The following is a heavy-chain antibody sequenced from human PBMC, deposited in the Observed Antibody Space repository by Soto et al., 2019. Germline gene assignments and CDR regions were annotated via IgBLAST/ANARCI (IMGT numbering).Heavy chain of an antibody. CDR1: RFTFSSYW. V-gene: IGHV3-7*01. CDR2: MNQDGSEE. Sequence: EVQLVESGGGLVQPGGSLRLSCAASRFTFSSYWMSWVRQAPGKGLEWVASMNQDGSEEYYVDSVKGRFTIFRDNAKNSLYLQMNSLRAEDTAVYYCARYSSSWYMFVFDIWGQGTMITVSS. CDR3: ARYSSSWYMFVFDI. D-gene: IGHD6-13*01. J-gene: IGHJ3*02.